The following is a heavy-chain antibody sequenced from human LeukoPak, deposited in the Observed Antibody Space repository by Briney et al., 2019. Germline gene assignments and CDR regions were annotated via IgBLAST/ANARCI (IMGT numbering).Heavy chain of an antibody. CDR3: ARLHYYDSSGYRTVGYFDY. CDR1: GFTFSSYA. V-gene: IGHV3-23*01. CDR2: ISGSGGST. J-gene: IGHJ4*02. D-gene: IGHD3-22*01. Sequence: GGSLRLSCAASGFTFSSYAMSWVRQAPGKGLEWVSAISGSGGSTYYADSVKGRFTISRDNSKNTLYLQMNSLRAEDTAVYYCARLHYYDSSGYRTVGYFDYWGQGTLVTVSS.